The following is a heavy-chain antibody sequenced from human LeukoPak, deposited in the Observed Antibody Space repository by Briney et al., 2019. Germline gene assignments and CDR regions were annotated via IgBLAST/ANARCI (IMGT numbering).Heavy chain of an antibody. V-gene: IGHV1-69*05. Sequence: SVKVSCKALGGIFRTYAISSLRQAPGQGLEWMGGVIPFFGSPNYAQKFQGRVTITTDESTTTTYMELSSLRSDDTAVYYCARSSTLVATGDYWGQGTQVSISS. CDR2: VIPFFGSP. CDR3: ARSSTLVATGDY. D-gene: IGHD2-8*02. CDR1: GGIFRTYA. J-gene: IGHJ4*02.